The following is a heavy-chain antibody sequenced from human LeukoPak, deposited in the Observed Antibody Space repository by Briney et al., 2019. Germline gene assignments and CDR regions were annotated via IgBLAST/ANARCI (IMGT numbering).Heavy chain of an antibody. CDR2: IYSGGST. V-gene: IGHV3-66*01. Sequence: GGSLRLSCAASEFSVGSNYMTWVRQAPGKGLEWVSLIYSGGSTYYADSVKGRFTISRDNSKNTLYLQMNSLRAEDTAVYYCAKVGLELRGYFDYWGQGTLVTVSS. CDR3: AKVGLELRGYFDY. D-gene: IGHD1-7*01. CDR1: EFSVGSNY. J-gene: IGHJ4*02.